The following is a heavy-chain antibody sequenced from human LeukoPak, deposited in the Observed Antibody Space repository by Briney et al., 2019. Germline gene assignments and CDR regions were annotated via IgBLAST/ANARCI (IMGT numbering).Heavy chain of an antibody. CDR3: ARDPPGGRYGMDV. J-gene: IGHJ6*04. V-gene: IGHV1-69*01. D-gene: IGHD3-16*01. CDR1: GGTFSSYA. CDR2: IIPIFGTA. Sequence: SVKVSCKASGGTFSSYAISWVRQAPGQGLEWMGGIIPIFGTANYAQKFQGRVTITADESTSTAYMELSSLRSEDTAVYHCARDPPGGRYGMDVWGKGTTVTVSS.